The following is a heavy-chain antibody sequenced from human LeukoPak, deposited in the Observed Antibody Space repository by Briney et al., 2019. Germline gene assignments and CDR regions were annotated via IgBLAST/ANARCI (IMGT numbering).Heavy chain of an antibody. V-gene: IGHV3-30*02. CDR3: AKDPGEQPASENWYFDL. D-gene: IGHD3-16*01. CDR1: GFTFSSYG. J-gene: IGHJ2*01. Sequence: GGSLRLSCAASGFTFSSYGMHWVRQAPGKGLEWVAFIRYDGSNKYYADSVKGRFAISRDNSKNTLYLQMNSLRAEDTAVYYCAKDPGEQPASENWYFDLWGRGTLVTVSS. CDR2: IRYDGSNK.